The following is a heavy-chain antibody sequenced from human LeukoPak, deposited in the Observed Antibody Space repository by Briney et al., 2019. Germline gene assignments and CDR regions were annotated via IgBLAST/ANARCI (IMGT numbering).Heavy chain of an antibody. V-gene: IGHV4-39*01. J-gene: IGHJ4*02. CDR1: GGSISSSNYY. CDR2: IYYSGTT. Sequence: SETLSLTCTVSGGSISSSNYYWGWIRQPPGKGLEWIESIYYSGTTYYSSSLKSRVIISVDTSKNQFSLKLSSVTATDTAVYYCARHEAQDFDYWGQGTLVTVSS. CDR3: ARHEAQDFDY.